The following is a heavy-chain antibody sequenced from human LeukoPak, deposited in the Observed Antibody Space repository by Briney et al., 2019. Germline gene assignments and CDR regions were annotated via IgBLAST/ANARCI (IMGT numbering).Heavy chain of an antibody. Sequence: KTSETLSLTCTVSGGSISSYYWSWIRQPLGKGLEWIGYIYYNGSTNYNPSLKSRVTISVDTSKNQFSLKLSSVTAADTAVYYCARGEIAVAESFDYWGQGTLVTVSS. CDR3: ARGEIAVAESFDY. CDR2: IYYNGST. V-gene: IGHV4-59*01. D-gene: IGHD6-19*01. J-gene: IGHJ4*02. CDR1: GGSISSYY.